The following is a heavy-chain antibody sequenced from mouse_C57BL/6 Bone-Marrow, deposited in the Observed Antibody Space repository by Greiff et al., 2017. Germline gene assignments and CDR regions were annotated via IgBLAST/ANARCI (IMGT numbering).Heavy chain of an antibody. CDR2: INPNYGTT. Sequence: EVQLQQSGPELVKPGASVKLSCKASGYSFTDYNMNWVKQSNGKSLEWIGVINPNYGTTSYNQKFKGKATLTVDQSSSTASLQINSLTSEDSSVYYCARIFFITSVVTTWYFDVWGTGTTVTVSS. CDR1: GYSFTDYN. CDR3: ARIFFITSVVTTWYFDV. D-gene: IGHD1-1*01. V-gene: IGHV1-39*01. J-gene: IGHJ1*03.